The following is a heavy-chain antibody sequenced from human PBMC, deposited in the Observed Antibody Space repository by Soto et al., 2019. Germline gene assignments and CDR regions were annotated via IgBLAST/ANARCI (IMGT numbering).Heavy chain of an antibody. V-gene: IGHV4-31*03. CDR1: GGSISSGGYY. Sequence: SETLSLTCTVSGGSISSGGYYWSWIRQHPGKGLEWIGYIYYSGSTYYNPSLKSRVTISVDTSKNQFSLKLSSVTAADTAVYYCARVDPYGSGSYYWFDPWGQGTLVTVSS. CDR2: IYYSGST. J-gene: IGHJ5*02. D-gene: IGHD3-10*01. CDR3: ARVDPYGSGSYYWFDP.